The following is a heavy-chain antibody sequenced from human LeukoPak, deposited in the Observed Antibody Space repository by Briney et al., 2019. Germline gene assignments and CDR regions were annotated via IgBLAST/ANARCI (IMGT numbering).Heavy chain of an antibody. D-gene: IGHD2-2*02. CDR2: INTDTGNP. J-gene: IGHJ4*02. V-gene: IGHV7-4-1*02. CDR1: GYTFTTYG. Sequence: ASVKVSCKASGYTFTTYGMNWVRQAPGQGLEWMGWINTDTGNPTYAQGFTGRFVFSLDTSVSTAYLQISSLKAEDTAVYYCARTTAICSSTSCYRWGFDYWGQGTLVTVSS. CDR3: ARTTAICSSTSCYRWGFDY.